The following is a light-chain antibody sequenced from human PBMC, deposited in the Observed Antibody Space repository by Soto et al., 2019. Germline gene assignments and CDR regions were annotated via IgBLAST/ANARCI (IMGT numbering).Light chain of an antibody. J-gene: IGKJ2*01. Sequence: EIVLTQSPGTLSLSPGQRATLSCRASQIVSTSYLAWYQQKPGQAPRLLIYGATSRATGVPDRFIGSGSGTDFTLTISSLEPEDFAVYYCQQFGSSPMYTFGQGTKLEIK. CDR2: GAT. CDR1: QIVSTSY. CDR3: QQFGSSPMYT. V-gene: IGKV3-20*01.